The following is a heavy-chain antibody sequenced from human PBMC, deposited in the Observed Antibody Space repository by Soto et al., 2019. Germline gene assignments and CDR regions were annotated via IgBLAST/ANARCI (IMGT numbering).Heavy chain of an antibody. V-gene: IGHV1-18*01. J-gene: IGHJ3*02. CDR1: GYTFTSYG. CDR2: ISDYNGNT. CDR3: ARDDIYDAFDI. D-gene: IGHD3-9*01. Sequence: QVQLVQSGAEVKKPGASVKVSCKASGYTFTSYGISWVRQAPGQGLEWMGWISDYNGNTNYAQKLQGRVTITTDTYTSTAYMELRILRSDDTAVYYCARDDIYDAFDIWGQGTMVTVSS.